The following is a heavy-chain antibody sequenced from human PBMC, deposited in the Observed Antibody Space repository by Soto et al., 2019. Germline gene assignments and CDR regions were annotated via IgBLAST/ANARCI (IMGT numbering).Heavy chain of an antibody. D-gene: IGHD6-19*01. V-gene: IGHV3-7*03. CDR1: GFTFSRYW. CDR3: ARDFGGGIAVAGVGFDY. Sequence: EVQMVESGGGLVQPGGSLRLSCATSGFTFSRYWMSWVRQAPGKGLEWVANIKQDGSEKYYVDSVKGRFTISRDNVKNSLYLQMNSLRAEDTAMYYCARDFGGGIAVAGVGFDYWGQGTLVTVSS. CDR2: IKQDGSEK. J-gene: IGHJ4*02.